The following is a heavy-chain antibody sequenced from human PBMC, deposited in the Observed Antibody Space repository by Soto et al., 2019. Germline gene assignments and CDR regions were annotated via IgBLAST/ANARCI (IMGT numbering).Heavy chain of an antibody. CDR3: ARGGYYDSSGSRNYHYYGMNV. D-gene: IGHD3-22*01. CDR1: GYTFTSYG. CDR2: ISAYNANT. V-gene: IGHV1-18*01. Sequence: ASVNVSCKASGYTFTSYGISWVRQAPGQGLEWMGWISAYNANTNYAQKLQGRVTMTTDTSTSTAYMELRSLRSDDTAMYYCARGGYYDSSGSRNYHYYGMNVWGQGTTVTVSS. J-gene: IGHJ6*02.